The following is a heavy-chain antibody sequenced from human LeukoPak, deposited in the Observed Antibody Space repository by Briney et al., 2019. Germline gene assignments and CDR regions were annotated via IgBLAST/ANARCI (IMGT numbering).Heavy chain of an antibody. D-gene: IGHD2-2*02. CDR3: AYAVVPAAIVDY. CDR1: GFTFSSYW. Sequence: GGSLRLSCAASGFTFSSYWMHWVRQAPGKGLVWLSHINGDGSSTNYADSVKGRFTISRDNAKNTLYLQMNSLRADDTAVYYCAYAVVPAAIVDYWGQGTLVTVSS. J-gene: IGHJ4*02. CDR2: INGDGSST. V-gene: IGHV3-74*01.